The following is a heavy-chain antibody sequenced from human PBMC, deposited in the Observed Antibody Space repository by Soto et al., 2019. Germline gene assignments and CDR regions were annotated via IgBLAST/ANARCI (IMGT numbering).Heavy chain of an antibody. V-gene: IGHV3-48*03. J-gene: IGHJ4*02. CDR2: ISNSGDTI. D-gene: IGHD7-27*01. Sequence: EVQLVESGGGLVQPGGSLRLSCAASGFTFSTYEMNWVRQAPGKGLEWVSYISNSGDTIYYADSVKGRFTISRDNAKSSLYLEMDSLRAEDTALYYCARDRNWEFDYWGQGTRVTVSS. CDR3: ARDRNWEFDY. CDR1: GFTFSTYE.